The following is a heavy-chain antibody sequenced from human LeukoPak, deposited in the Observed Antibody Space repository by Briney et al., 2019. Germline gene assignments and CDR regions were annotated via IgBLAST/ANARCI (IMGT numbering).Heavy chain of an antibody. CDR2: IFGSGGSP. CDR3: GKTTVGYSSGQKPAWPVDY. CDR1: GFTFGSYA. Sequence: GGSLRLSCEASGFTFGSYAMYWVRQAPGKGPEWVAGIFGSGGSPHYADSVKGRFTISRDNSQNTVYLHINSLRAEDTAVYYCGKTTVGYSSGQKPAWPVDYWGQGTLVTVSS. D-gene: IGHD5-18*01. V-gene: IGHV3-23*01. J-gene: IGHJ4*02.